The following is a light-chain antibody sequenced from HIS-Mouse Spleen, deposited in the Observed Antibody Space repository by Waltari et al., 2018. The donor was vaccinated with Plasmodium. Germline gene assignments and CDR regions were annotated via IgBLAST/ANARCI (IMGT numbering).Light chain of an antibody. CDR2: EDS. CDR3: YSTDSSGNHSRV. CDR1: ALPKNY. J-gene: IGLJ3*02. Sequence: SYELTQPPSVSVSPAQTARITCSGDALPKNYAYWYQQKSGQAPVLVIYEDSKRPSGIPERFSGSSSGTMATLTISGAQVEDEADYYCYSTDSSGNHSRVFGGGTKLTVL. V-gene: IGLV3-10*01.